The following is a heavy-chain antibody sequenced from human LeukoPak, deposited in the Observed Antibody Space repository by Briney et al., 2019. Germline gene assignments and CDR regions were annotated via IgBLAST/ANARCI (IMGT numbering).Heavy chain of an antibody. CDR3: AKCILTGYYKGYMDV. D-gene: IGHD3-9*01. CDR1: GFTFSSHG. J-gene: IGHJ6*03. CDR2: ISGSGGST. Sequence: GGTLRLSCAASGFTFSSHGMSWVRQAPGKGLEWVSAISGSGGSTYYADSVKGRFTISRDNSKNTLYLQMNSLRAEDTAVYYCAKCILTGYYKGYMDVWGKGTTVTISS. V-gene: IGHV3-23*01.